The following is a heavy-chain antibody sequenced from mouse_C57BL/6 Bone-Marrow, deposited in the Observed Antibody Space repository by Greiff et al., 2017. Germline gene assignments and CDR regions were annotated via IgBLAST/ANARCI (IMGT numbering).Heavy chain of an antibody. D-gene: IGHD1-1*01. Sequence: EVMLVESGGDLVKPGGSLKLSCAASGFTFSSYGMSWVRQTPDKRLEWVATISSGGSYTYYPDSVKGRFTISRDNAKNTLYLQMSSLKSEDTAMYYCARQYYGSSSWYFDVWGTGTTVTVSS. CDR2: ISSGGSYT. J-gene: IGHJ1*03. CDR1: GFTFSSYG. V-gene: IGHV5-6*01. CDR3: ARQYYGSSSWYFDV.